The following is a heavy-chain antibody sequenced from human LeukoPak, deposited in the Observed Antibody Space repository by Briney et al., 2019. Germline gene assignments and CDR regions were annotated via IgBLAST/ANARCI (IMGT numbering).Heavy chain of an antibody. J-gene: IGHJ4*02. Sequence: PSETLSLTCTVSDGSISSYYWNWIRQPAGKGLEWIGRIYTTGSANYNPSLKSRATMSVDTSKNQFSLKLSSVTAADTAVYYCARSSGSYRLDYWGQGSLVTVSS. D-gene: IGHD1-26*01. CDR2: IYTTGSA. V-gene: IGHV4-4*07. CDR3: ARSSGSYRLDY. CDR1: DGSISSYY.